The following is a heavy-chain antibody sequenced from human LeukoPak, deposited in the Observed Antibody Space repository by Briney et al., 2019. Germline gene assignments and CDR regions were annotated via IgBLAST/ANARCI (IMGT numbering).Heavy chain of an antibody. J-gene: IGHJ4*02. CDR2: IYASGST. Sequence: SETLSLTCTVSGVSIIDRDWSWIRQPPGRGLEWIGNIYASGSTYFNPSLRSRVAVSVDTSKNQFSLNLTSVTAADTAMFYCARLKPNFLGTFDSWGQGALVTVSS. D-gene: IGHD7-27*01. CDR3: ARLKPNFLGTFDS. CDR1: GVSIIDRD. V-gene: IGHV4-4*09.